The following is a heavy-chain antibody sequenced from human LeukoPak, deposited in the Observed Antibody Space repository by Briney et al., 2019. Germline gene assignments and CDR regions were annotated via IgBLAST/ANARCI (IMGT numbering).Heavy chain of an antibody. J-gene: IGHJ4*02. CDR2: IYHSGST. CDR3: ASRPQRGNSGLRY. V-gene: IGHV4-4*02. Sequence: SETLSLTCAVSGGSISSSNWWSWVRQPPGKGLEWIGEIYHSGSTNYNPSLKSRVTISVDKSKNQFSLKLSSVTAADTAVYYCASRPQRGNSGLRYWGQGTLVTVSS. CDR1: GGSISSSNW. D-gene: IGHD4-23*01.